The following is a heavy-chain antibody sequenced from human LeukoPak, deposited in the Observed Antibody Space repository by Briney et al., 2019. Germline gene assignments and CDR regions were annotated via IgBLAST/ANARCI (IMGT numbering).Heavy chain of an antibody. J-gene: IGHJ3*02. V-gene: IGHV1-69*06. D-gene: IGHD2-15*01. CDR1: GGTFSSYA. CDR3: ASPGLGYCSGGSCYSGAFDI. Sequence: SVKVSCKASGGTFSSYAISWVRQAPGQGLEWMGGIIPIFGTANYAQKFQGRVTITADKSTSTAYMELSSLRSEDTAVYYCASPGLGYCSGGSCYSGAFDIWGQGTMVTVSS. CDR2: IIPIFGTA.